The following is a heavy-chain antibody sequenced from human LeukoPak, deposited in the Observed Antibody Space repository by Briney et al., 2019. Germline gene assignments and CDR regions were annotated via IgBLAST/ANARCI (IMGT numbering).Heavy chain of an antibody. V-gene: IGHV3-21*01. Sequence: GGSLRLSCAASGFTFSSYWMSWVRQAPGKGLEWVSYISGGSSFTYYVDSVKGRFTISRDNAKNSLYLQMNSLRAEDTAVYYCARDLGYSSGPNYWGQGTRVTVSS. CDR1: GFTFSSYW. J-gene: IGHJ4*02. D-gene: IGHD6-19*01. CDR2: ISGGSSFT. CDR3: ARDLGYSSGPNY.